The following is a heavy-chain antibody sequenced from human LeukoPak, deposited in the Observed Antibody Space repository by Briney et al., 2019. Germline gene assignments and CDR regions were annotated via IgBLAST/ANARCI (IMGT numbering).Heavy chain of an antibody. Sequence: SETLSLTCTVSGGSISSYYWSWIRQPPGKGLEWIGYIYYSGSTNYNPSLKSRVTISVDTSKNQFSLKLSSVTAADTAVYYCARGYYYYYMDVWGKGTTVTVSS. V-gene: IGHV4-59*01. CDR2: IYYSGST. J-gene: IGHJ6*03. CDR1: GGSISSYY. CDR3: ARGYYYYYMDV.